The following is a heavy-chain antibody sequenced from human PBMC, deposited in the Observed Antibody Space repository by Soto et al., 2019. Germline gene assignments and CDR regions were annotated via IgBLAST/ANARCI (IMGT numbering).Heavy chain of an antibody. V-gene: IGHV1-3*01. CDR3: ARVHTNWGLMADYHYGMDV. D-gene: IGHD2-8*01. CDR2: INAGNGNT. CDR1: GYTFTSYA. Sequence: GASVKVSCKASGYTFTSYAMHWVRQAPGQRLEWMGWINAGNGNTKYSQKFQGRVTITRDTSASTAYMELSSLRSEDTAVYYCARVHTNWGLMADYHYGMDVWGQGTTVTVSS. J-gene: IGHJ6*02.